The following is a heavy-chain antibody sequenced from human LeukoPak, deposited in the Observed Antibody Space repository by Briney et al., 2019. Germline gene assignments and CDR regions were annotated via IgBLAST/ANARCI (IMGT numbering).Heavy chain of an antibody. CDR1: GYTFTSHY. Sequence: ASVKVSCKASGYTFTSHYMHWVRQAPGQGLEWMGWISAYNGHTNYAQKLQGRVTMTRDTSTSTVYMELRSLRSDDTAVYYCARDTARYDYWGQGTLVTVSS. CDR2: ISAYNGHT. D-gene: IGHD4-17*01. CDR3: ARDTARYDY. V-gene: IGHV1-18*04. J-gene: IGHJ4*02.